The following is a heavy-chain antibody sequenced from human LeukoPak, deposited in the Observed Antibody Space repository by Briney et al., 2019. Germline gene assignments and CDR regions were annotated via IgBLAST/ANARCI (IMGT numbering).Heavy chain of an antibody. J-gene: IGHJ4*02. D-gene: IGHD3-3*01. CDR3: ARDDFWSGYSHTPDY. CDR1: GGSISSYY. CDR2: IYTSGST. V-gene: IGHV4-4*07. Sequence: SETLSLTCTVSGGSISSYYWSWIRPPAGKGLEWLGRIYTSGSTNYNPSLKSRVTMSVDTSKNQFSLKLSSVTAADTAVYYCARDDFWSGYSHTPDYWGQGTMVTVSS.